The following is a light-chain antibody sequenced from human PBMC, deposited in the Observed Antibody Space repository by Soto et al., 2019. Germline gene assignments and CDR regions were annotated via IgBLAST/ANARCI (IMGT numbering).Light chain of an antibody. CDR1: SSNIGSNY. Sequence: QSVQTQPPSASGTPGQRVTISCSGSSSNIGSNYVYWYQQVPGTAPRLLMYRASQRPSGVPDRFSGSKSGTSASLAISGLRSEDEADYYCAAWDDTLNGLVFGGGTKVTVL. J-gene: IGLJ2*01. CDR3: AAWDDTLNGLV. V-gene: IGLV1-47*01. CDR2: RAS.